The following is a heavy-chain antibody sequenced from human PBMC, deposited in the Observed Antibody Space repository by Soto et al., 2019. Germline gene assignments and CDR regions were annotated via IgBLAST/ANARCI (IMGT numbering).Heavy chain of an antibody. CDR2: TYYNGNA. Sequence: SETLSLTCTVSGGSIDRSNYYWDWIRQPPGKGLEWIGTTYYNGNAYYNPSLKSRVTMSVDTSKNQFSLKLISVTAADTAVYYCARHFVAVVIKXWGYWGQGTLVTVSS. J-gene: IGHJ4*02. V-gene: IGHV4-39*01. D-gene: IGHD3-22*01. CDR3: ARHFVAVVIKXWGY. CDR1: GGSIDRSNYY.